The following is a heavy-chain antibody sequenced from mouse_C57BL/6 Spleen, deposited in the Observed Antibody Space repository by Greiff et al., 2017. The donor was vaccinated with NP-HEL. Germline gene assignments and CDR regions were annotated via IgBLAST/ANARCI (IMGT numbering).Heavy chain of an antibody. CDR2: IHPNSGST. CDR3: ARGGDDYYAMDD. D-gene: IGHD2-12*01. J-gene: IGHJ4*01. Sequence: QVQLQQPGAELVKPGASVKLSCKASGYTFTSYWMHWVKQRPGQGLEWIGMIHPNSGSTNYNEKFKSKATLTVDKSSSTAYLQLSSLTSEDSAVYYCARGGDDYYAMDDWGQGTSVTVSS. CDR1: GYTFTSYW. V-gene: IGHV1-64*01.